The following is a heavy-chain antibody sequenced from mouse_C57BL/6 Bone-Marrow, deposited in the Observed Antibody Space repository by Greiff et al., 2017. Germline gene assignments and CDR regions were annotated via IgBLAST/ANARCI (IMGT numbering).Heavy chain of an antibody. Sequence: QVQLQQSGPELVKPGASVKISCKASGYAFSSSWMNWVKQRPGKGLEWIGRIYPGDGDTNYNGKFKGKATLTADKSSSTAYMQLSSLTSEDSAVYFCARSSLPFDYGGQGTTLTVSS. CDR2: IYPGDGDT. CDR1: GYAFSSSW. J-gene: IGHJ2*01. V-gene: IGHV1-82*01. CDR3: ARSSLPFDY.